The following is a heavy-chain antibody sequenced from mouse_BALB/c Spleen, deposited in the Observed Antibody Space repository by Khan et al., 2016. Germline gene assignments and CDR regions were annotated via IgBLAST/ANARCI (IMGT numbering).Heavy chain of an antibody. V-gene: IGHV6-6*02. CDR3: LSGHYAMDF. CDR1: GFTFSNYW. J-gene: IGHJ4*01. Sequence: EVQLQESGGGLVQPGGSMKLSCVASGFTFSNYWMNWVRQSPEKGLEWVAEIRLKSNNYATPYAESVKGRFTISRDDSKNSVYLQMNNLRAEDTGIYYCLSGHYAMDFWGQGTSVTVSS. CDR2: IRLKSNNYAT.